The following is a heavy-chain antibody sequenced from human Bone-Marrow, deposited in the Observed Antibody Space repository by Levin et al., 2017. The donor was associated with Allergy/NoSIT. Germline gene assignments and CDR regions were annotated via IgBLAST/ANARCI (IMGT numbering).Heavy chain of an antibody. CDR2: ISGSGGNT. CDR1: GFIFSNYA. CDR3: AGYDTSAYHSPFDY. D-gene: IGHD3-22*01. Sequence: GGSLRLSCAASGFIFSNYAMNWVRQAPGKGLEWVSQISGSGGNTHYADSVKGRFTFSRDNSKNTLYLQMNSLRAEDTPVYYCAGYDTSAYHSPFDYWGQGTLVTVSS. J-gene: IGHJ4*02. V-gene: IGHV3-23*01.